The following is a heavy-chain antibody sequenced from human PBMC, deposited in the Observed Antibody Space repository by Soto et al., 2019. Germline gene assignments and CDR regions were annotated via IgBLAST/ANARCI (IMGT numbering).Heavy chain of an antibody. CDR3: ARVSANLESLLRSINWFDP. CDR1: GYTFTSYG. CDR2: ISAYNGNT. D-gene: IGHD3-3*01. Sequence: ASVKVSCKASGYTFTSYGISWVRQAPGQGLEWMGWISAYNGNTNYAQKLQGRVTMTTDTSTSTAYMELRSLRSDDTAVYYCARVSANLESLLRSINWFDPWGQGTLVTVSS. V-gene: IGHV1-18*04. J-gene: IGHJ5*02.